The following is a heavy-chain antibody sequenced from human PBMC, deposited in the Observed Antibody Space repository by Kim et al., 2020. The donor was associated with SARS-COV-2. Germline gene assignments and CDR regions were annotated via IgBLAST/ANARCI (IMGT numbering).Heavy chain of an antibody. J-gene: IGHJ6*02. CDR1: GYTLTELS. CDR3: ATPILTGLYYYYGMDV. D-gene: IGHD3-9*01. Sequence: ASVKVSCKVSGYTLTELSMHWVRQAPGKGLEWMGGFDPEDGETIYAQKFQGRVTMTEDTSTDTAYMELSSLRSEDTAVYYCATPILTGLYYYYGMDVWGQGTTVTVSS. CDR2: FDPEDGET. V-gene: IGHV1-24*01.